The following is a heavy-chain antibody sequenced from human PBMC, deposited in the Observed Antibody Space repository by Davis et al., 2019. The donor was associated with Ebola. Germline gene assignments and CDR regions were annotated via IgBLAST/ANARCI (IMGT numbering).Heavy chain of an antibody. J-gene: IGHJ4*02. CDR3: RARLDY. CDR1: GFTFSSYA. Sequence: GGSLRLSCAASGFTFSSYAMHWVRQAPGKGLEWVAVISYDGSNKYYADSVKGRFTISRDNSKNTLYLQMTSLRVEETAVYYCRARLDYWGQGTLVTVSS. V-gene: IGHV3-30-3*01. CDR2: ISYDGSNK.